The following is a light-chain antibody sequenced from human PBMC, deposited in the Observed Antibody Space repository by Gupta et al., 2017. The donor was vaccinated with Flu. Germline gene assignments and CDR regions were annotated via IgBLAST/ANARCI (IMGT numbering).Light chain of an antibody. J-gene: IGKJ1*01. Sequence: PANLSVSPGEKATLSCRASESVSNNLAWFQQKHGQAPRLLIFGASFRGTGVPDRFSGSGSGTEFTLTISGLQSEDFAVYYCQQYHNWPRTFGQGTRVDIQ. CDR2: GAS. V-gene: IGKV3-15*01. CDR3: QQYHNWPRT. CDR1: ESVSNN.